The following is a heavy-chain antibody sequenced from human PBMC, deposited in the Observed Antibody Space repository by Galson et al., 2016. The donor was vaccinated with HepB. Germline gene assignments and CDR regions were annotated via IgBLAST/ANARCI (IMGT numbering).Heavy chain of an antibody. CDR1: GFDFSSYT. CDR3: ARDFRGWGDLRFDT. D-gene: IGHD3-16*01. J-gene: IGHJ5*02. V-gene: IGHV3-21*01. CDR2: ISTASSYK. Sequence: SLRLSCAGSGFDFSSYTMSWVRQAPGTGLEWVSSISTASSYKNYADSVKGRFIISRDDPWDSVSLQMNNLRAEDTAVYFCARDFRGWGDLRFDTWGRGTLVSVS.